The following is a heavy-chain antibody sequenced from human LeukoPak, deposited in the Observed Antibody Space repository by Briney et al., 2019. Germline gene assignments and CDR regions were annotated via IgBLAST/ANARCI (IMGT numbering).Heavy chain of an antibody. Sequence: ASVKVSYKASGYTFTSYYMHWARQAPGHGLEWMGIINPSGGSTSYAQKFQGRVTMTRDTSTSTVYMELSSLRSEDTAVYYCARETPPDYYGSGSYYNPHFDYWGQGTLVTVSS. CDR3: ARETPPDYYGSGSYYNPHFDY. D-gene: IGHD3-10*01. J-gene: IGHJ4*02. CDR1: GYTFTSYY. V-gene: IGHV1-46*01. CDR2: INPSGGST.